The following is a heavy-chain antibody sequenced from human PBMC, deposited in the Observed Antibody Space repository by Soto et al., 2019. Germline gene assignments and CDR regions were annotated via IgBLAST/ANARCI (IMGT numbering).Heavy chain of an antibody. V-gene: IGHV1-58*02. CDR3: AAFATTGDAFDI. CDR2: IVVGSGNT. Sequence: ASVKVSCKASGGTFSSYTIIWVRQARGQRLEWIGWIVVGSGNTNYAQKFQERVTITRDMSTTTAYMELSSLRSEDTAVYYCAAFATTGDAFDIWGQGTMVTVSS. D-gene: IGHD4-17*01. J-gene: IGHJ3*02. CDR1: GGTFSSYT.